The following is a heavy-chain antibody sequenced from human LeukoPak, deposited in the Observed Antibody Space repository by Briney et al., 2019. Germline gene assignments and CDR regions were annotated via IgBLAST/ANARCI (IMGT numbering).Heavy chain of an antibody. CDR3: ARVSGSGSYDFDY. D-gene: IGHD3-10*01. CDR1: GFTFSSYW. Sequence: PGGSLRLSCAASGFTFSSYWMHWVRQAPGKGLVWVSRINSDGSSTSYADSVKGRFTISRDNAKNTLYLQMNSLRAEDTAVYYCARVSGSGSYDFDYWGQGTLVTVSS. V-gene: IGHV3-74*01. J-gene: IGHJ4*02. CDR2: INSDGSST.